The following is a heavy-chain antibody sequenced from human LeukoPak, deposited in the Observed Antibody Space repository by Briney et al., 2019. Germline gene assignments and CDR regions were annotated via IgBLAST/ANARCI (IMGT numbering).Heavy chain of an antibody. Sequence: GGSLRLSCAASGFTFSSYAINWVRQAPGKGLEWVSEISGSGDNTYYADSVKGRFTISRDNSKNTLYLQMNSLRAEDTAVYYCARAVTSIEKSAFDIWGQGTMVTVSS. CDR2: ISGSGDNT. V-gene: IGHV3-23*01. CDR3: ARAVTSIEKSAFDI. J-gene: IGHJ3*02. D-gene: IGHD5-24*01. CDR1: GFTFSSYA.